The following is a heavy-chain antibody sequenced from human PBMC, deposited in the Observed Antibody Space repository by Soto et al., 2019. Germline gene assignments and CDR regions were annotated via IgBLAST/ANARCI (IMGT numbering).Heavy chain of an antibody. V-gene: IGHV1-46*01. CDR1: GYTFTSYY. J-gene: IGHJ4*02. CDR3: ARDHASSGPPNYFDS. Sequence: QVQLVQSGAEVKKPGASVKVSCKASGYTFTSYYMHWVRQAPGQGLEWMGIINPSGGSTSYAQKFQGRVTMTRDPSTSTVYMELSSLRSEDTAVYYCARDHASSGPPNYFDSWGQGTLVTVSS. D-gene: IGHD6-19*01. CDR2: INPSGGST.